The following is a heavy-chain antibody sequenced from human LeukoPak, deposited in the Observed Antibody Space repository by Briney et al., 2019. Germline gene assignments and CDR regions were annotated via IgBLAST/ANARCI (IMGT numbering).Heavy chain of an antibody. V-gene: IGHV1-46*01. J-gene: IGHJ4*02. D-gene: IGHD2-2*01. CDR3: ARAQVPAAYYFDG. CDR2: INPSGGNT. CDR1: GYTFTGYY. Sequence: ASVKVSCKASGYTFTGYYMHWVRQAPGQGLEWMGIINPSGGNTRYAQKFQGRVTMTRDTSTSTVDMELSSLTSEDTAVYYCARAQVPAAYYFDGWGQGTLVTVSS.